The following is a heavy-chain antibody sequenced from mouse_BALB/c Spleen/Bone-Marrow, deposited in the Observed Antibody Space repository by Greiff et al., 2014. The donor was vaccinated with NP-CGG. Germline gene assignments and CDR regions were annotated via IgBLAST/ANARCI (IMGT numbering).Heavy chain of an antibody. CDR3: ARDRGVQGYAMDY. CDR1: GFTFSDYY. D-gene: IGHD2-14*01. CDR2: ISDGSTNT. J-gene: IGHJ4*01. V-gene: IGHV5-4*02. Sequence: EVMLVESGGGLVKPGGSLKLSCAASGFTFSDYYMYWVRQTPEKRLEWVATISDGSTNTYYPDSVKGRFTISRDNAKNNLYLQMSSLKSEDTALYYCARDRGVQGYAMDYWGQGTSVTVSS.